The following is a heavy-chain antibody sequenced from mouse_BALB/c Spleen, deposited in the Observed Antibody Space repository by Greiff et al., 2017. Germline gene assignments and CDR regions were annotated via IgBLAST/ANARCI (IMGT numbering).Heavy chain of an antibody. V-gene: IGHV5-9*03. CDR1: GFTFSSYT. CDR3: ARYYYGSSYGFAY. D-gene: IGHD1-1*01. J-gene: IGHJ3*01. Sequence: EVKVVESGGGLVKPGGSLKLSCAASGFTFSSYTMSWVRQTPEKRLEWVATISSGGGNTYYPDSVKGRFTISRDNAKNNLYLQMSSLRSEDTALYYCARYYYGSSYGFAYWGQGTLVTVSA. CDR2: ISSGGGNT.